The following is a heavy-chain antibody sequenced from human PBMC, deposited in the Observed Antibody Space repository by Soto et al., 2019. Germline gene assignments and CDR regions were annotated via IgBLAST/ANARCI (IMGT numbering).Heavy chain of an antibody. V-gene: IGHV4-59*01. J-gene: IGHJ3*02. D-gene: IGHD3-22*01. CDR3: AGGGSYYDSSGYYFDSFDI. CDR2: IYYSGST. CDR1: GGSISSYY. Sequence: PSETLSLTCTVPGGSISSYYWSWIRQPPGKGLEWIGYIYYSGSTNYNPSLKSRVTISVDTSKNQFSPKLSSVTAADTAVYYCAGGGSYYDSSGYYFDSFDIWGQGTMVTVSS.